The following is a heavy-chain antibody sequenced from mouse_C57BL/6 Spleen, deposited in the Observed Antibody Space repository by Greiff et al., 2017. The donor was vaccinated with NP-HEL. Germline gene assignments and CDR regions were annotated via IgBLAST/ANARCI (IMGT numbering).Heavy chain of an antibody. CDR3: ARNYYYGSSHVPFDY. CDR1: GYTFTSYW. V-gene: IGHV1-69*01. Sequence: VQLQQPGAELVMPGASVKLSCKASGYTFTSYWMHWVKQRPGQGLEWIGEIDPSDSYTNYNQKFKGKSTLTVDKSSSTAYMQLSSLTSEDSAVYYCARNYYYGSSHVPFDYWGQGTTLTVSS. CDR2: IDPSDSYT. D-gene: IGHD1-1*01. J-gene: IGHJ2*01.